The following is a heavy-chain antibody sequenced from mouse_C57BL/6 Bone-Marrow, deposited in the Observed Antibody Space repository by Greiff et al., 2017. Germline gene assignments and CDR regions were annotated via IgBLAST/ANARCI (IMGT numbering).Heavy chain of an antibody. CDR3: TPYYYGSSYTY. D-gene: IGHD1-1*01. Sequence: QVQLQQSGAELVRPGASVTLSCKASGYTFTDYEMHWVKQTPVHGLEWIGAIDPETGGTAYNQKFKGKAILTADKSSSTAYMELRSLPSEDSAVYYCTPYYYGSSYTYWGQGTLVTVSA. CDR2: IDPETGGT. V-gene: IGHV1-15*01. CDR1: GYTFTDYE. J-gene: IGHJ3*01.